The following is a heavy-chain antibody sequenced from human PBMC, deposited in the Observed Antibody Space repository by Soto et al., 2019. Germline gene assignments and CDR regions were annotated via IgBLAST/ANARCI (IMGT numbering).Heavy chain of an antibody. J-gene: IGHJ3*02. CDR3: ARSITAAAFDT. CDR2: ISYSGST. V-gene: IGHV4-39*01. Sequence: KPSETLSLTCTVSSGSISRVGYYWGWIRQPPGKGLEWIGTISYSGSTYYNPSLKSRVTISVDTSKNQFSPKLSSVTATDTAVYCCARSITAAAFDTWGQGTMVTVSS. D-gene: IGHD6-25*01. CDR1: SGSISRVGYY.